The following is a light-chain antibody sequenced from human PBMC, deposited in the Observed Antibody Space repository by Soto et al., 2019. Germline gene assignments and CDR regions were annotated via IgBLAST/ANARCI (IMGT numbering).Light chain of an antibody. CDR3: QQYNTYPWT. V-gene: IGKV1-5*01. CDR1: QSVSTW. Sequence: DIQMTQSPSTLSASVGDIVIITCRASQSVSTWLAWYQQKAGKAPKLLIYGASSLESGVPSRFSGSGSGIEFTLTITSLQPDDFATYYCQQYNTYPWTFGHGTKVEIK. CDR2: GAS. J-gene: IGKJ1*01.